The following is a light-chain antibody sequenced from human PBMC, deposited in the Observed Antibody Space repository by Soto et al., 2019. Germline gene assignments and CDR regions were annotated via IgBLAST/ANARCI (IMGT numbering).Light chain of an antibody. CDR1: SSDVGGYNY. Sequence: QSVLTQPASVSGSPGQSITISCTGTSSDVGGYNYVSWYQQHPGKAPKLMIYEVTNRPSGVSDRFSGSKSGYTASLTISGLQAADEADYYCSSYTSGSTLVFGTGTKVTVL. J-gene: IGLJ1*01. CDR3: SSYTSGSTLV. V-gene: IGLV2-14*01. CDR2: EVT.